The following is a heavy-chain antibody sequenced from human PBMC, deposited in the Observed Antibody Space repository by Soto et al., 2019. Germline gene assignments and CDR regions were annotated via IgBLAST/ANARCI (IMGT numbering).Heavy chain of an antibody. CDR1: GGTFSSYA. V-gene: IGHV1-69*12. Sequence: QVQLVQSGAEVKKPGSSVKVSCKASGGTFSSYAISWVRQAPGQGLEWMGGIIPIFGTADYAQKFQGRVTITADDFTSTAYMELSSLRSEDTAVFYCARHLGGNHYYYGMDVWGQGTTVTVSS. J-gene: IGHJ6*02. D-gene: IGHD3-16*01. CDR3: ARHLGGNHYYYGMDV. CDR2: IIPIFGTA.